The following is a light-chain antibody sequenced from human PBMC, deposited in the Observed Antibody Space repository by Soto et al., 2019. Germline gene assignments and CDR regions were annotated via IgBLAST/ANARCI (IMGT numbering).Light chain of an antibody. CDR2: DAS. CDR3: LQRSNYYA. V-gene: IGKV3-11*01. J-gene: IGKJ2*01. CDR1: QSVGIY. Sequence: EIVLTQSPATLSLSPGERATLSCKASQSVGIYLGWYQQKPGQAPRLLIYDASNRASGIPARFSGSGSGTDFTLTISSLEPEDFAVYYCLQRSNYYAFGQGTKLEIK.